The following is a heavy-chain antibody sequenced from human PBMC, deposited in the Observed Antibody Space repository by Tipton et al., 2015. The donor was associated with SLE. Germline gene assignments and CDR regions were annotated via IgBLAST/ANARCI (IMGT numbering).Heavy chain of an antibody. CDR3: ARTFPYGGFDP. D-gene: IGHD4-23*01. CDR1: GGSISSYY. CDR2: IYYSGIT. J-gene: IGHJ5*02. Sequence: LRLSCTVSGGSISSYYWGWIRQPPGKELEWIGYIYYSGITNYNPSLKSRVTISVDTSKNQFSLKLSSVTAADTAVYYCARTFPYGGFDPWGQGTLVTVSS. V-gene: IGHV4-59*01.